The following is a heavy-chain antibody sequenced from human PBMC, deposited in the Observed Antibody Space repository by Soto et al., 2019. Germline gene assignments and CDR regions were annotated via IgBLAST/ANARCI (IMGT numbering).Heavy chain of an antibody. D-gene: IGHD2-15*01. V-gene: IGHV3-23*01. CDR3: AKGVDIVVPVGWFDP. Sequence: EVQLLESGGGLVQPGGSLRVSCAASGFTFSRYVMSWVRQAPGKGLEWVSGMSGSGDNTYYTDSVKGRFTISRDNSKNTLYLEMNSLRVEDTAVYYCAKGVDIVVPVGWFDPWGQGTLVTVSS. J-gene: IGHJ5*02. CDR2: MSGSGDNT. CDR1: GFTFSRYV.